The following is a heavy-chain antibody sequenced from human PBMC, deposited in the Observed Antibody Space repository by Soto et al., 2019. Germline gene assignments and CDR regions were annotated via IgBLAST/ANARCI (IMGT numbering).Heavy chain of an antibody. D-gene: IGHD6-19*01. V-gene: IGHV3-74*01. CDR2: VNSDGRKI. CDR1: GFHFGPFW. Sequence: GGSLRLSCAASGFHFGPFWMHWVRQAPGKGLVWVSLVNSDGRKIVYADSVKGRFTISRDSSKNTVYLEMTSLRAEDTAVYYCAKGGRQWLVTSDFNYWGQGALVTVSS. CDR3: AKGGRQWLVTSDFNY. J-gene: IGHJ4*02.